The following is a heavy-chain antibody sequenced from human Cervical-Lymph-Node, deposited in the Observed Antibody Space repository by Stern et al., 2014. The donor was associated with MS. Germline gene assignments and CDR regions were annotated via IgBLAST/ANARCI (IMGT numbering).Heavy chain of an antibody. CDR1: GFNFNKYG. Sequence: VHLVESGGAVVPPGTSLRLSCAASGFNFNKYGMHWVRQAPGKGLEWVAVIWYDGSKEDYADSVKGRFTITRDTSKNTLYLHMNSLRAEDTAVYYCTRGDVQKYGDYWGQGTLVTVSS. D-gene: IGHD3-10*01. CDR2: IWYDGSKE. V-gene: IGHV3-33*01. J-gene: IGHJ4*02. CDR3: TRGDVQKYGDY.